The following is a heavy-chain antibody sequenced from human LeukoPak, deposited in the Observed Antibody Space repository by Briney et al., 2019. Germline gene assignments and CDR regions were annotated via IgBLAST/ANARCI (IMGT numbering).Heavy chain of an antibody. CDR1: GGSMPSNTYY. CDR3: ARHYGP. V-gene: IGHV4-39*01. CDR2: IYNKVST. J-gene: IGHJ4*02. D-gene: IGHD3-10*01. Sequence: SETLSLTCTVSGGSMPSNTYYWGWVRQSPEKGLEWIGSIYNKVSTHYNPSLKSRVTISVDTSKNQFSLKLNSVTATDTAVYYCARHYGPWGQGTLVTVSS.